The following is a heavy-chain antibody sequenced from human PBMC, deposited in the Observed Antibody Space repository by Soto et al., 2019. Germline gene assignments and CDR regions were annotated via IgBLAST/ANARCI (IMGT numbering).Heavy chain of an antibody. V-gene: IGHV3-48*01. D-gene: IGHD6-19*01. J-gene: IGHJ6*02. CDR3: ARDKYSSGWYGLYYGLDV. CDR1: GFTFSSYN. CDR2: ITSSSSTI. Sequence: EVQLVESGGGLVQPGGSLRLSCAASGFTFSSYNMNWVRQAPGKGLEWVSYITSSSSTIYYADSVKGRFTISRDNAKNSLYLQMNSLRGEDTAVYYCARDKYSSGWYGLYYGLDVWGQGTTVIVSS.